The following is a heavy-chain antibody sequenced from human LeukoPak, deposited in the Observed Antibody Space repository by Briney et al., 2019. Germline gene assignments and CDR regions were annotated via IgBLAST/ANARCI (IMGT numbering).Heavy chain of an antibody. CDR3: ARRQVEYSSSSYPFPVYYYMDV. V-gene: IGHV4-4*07. J-gene: IGHJ6*03. CDR1: GGSISSYY. CDR2: IDTSGST. D-gene: IGHD6-6*01. Sequence: SETLSLTCTVSGGSISSYYWSWIRQPAGKVLEWIGRIDTSGSTNYNPSLKSRVTISVDTSKNQFSLKLSSVTAADTAVYYCARRQVEYSSSSYPFPVYYYMDVWGKGTTVTVSS.